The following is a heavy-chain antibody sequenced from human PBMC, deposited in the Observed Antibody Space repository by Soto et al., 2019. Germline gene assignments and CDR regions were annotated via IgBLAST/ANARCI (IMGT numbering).Heavy chain of an antibody. Sequence: ASVKVSCKASGYAFSNNDISWVRHVTGQGLEWMGWMNPNSGNGGYAQKFQGRVTMTRDTSTNTAYLELSSLASDDTAIYYCARMATSGTLNWFDPWGQGTLVTVSS. CDR1: GYAFSNND. CDR2: MNPNSGNG. CDR3: ARMATSGTLNWFDP. V-gene: IGHV1-8*01. J-gene: IGHJ5*02.